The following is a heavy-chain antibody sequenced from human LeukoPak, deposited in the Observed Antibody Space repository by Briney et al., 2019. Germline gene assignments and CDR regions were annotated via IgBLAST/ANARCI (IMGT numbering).Heavy chain of an antibody. CDR3: ARVAWRQLWFCDY. CDR2: IKQDGSEK. Sequence: PGGSLRLSCAASGFTFSACLMSWVRQAPGKGLEWVANIKQDGSEKYYVDSVKGRFVISRDNAKNALYLQMNSLRAEDTAVYYCARVAWRQLWFCDYWGQGTLVTVSS. CDR1: GFTFSACL. J-gene: IGHJ4*02. D-gene: IGHD5-18*01. V-gene: IGHV3-7*03.